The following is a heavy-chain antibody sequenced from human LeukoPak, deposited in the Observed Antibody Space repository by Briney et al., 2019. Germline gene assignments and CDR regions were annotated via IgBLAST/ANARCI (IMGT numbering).Heavy chain of an antibody. D-gene: IGHD4-17*01. CDR1: GGTFSSYA. V-gene: IGHV1-69*06. CDR3: ARARGRGGDDYGDYGYFDY. Sequence: GASVKVSCKASGGTFSSYAISWVRQAPGQGLEWMGGIIPIFGTANYAQKFQGRAKITADKSTSTAYMELSSLRSEDTAVYYCARARGRGGDDYGDYGYFDYWGQGTLVTVSS. CDR2: IIPIFGTA. J-gene: IGHJ4*02.